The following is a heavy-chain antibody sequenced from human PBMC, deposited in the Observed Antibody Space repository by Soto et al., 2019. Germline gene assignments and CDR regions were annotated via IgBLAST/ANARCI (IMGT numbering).Heavy chain of an antibody. Sequence: PGGSLRLSCAASGFTFDDYAMHWVRQAPGKGLEWVSGISWNSGSIGYADSVKGRFTISRDNAKNSLYLQMNSLRAEDTALYYCAKDFYDILTGPDYWAQGTLVTVSS. CDR1: GFTFDDYA. CDR2: ISWNSGSI. CDR3: AKDFYDILTGPDY. J-gene: IGHJ4*02. V-gene: IGHV3-9*01. D-gene: IGHD3-9*01.